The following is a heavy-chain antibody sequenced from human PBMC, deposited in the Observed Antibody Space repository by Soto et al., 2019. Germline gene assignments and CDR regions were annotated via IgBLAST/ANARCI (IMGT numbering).Heavy chain of an antibody. V-gene: IGHV3-21*01. D-gene: IGHD3-3*01. Sequence: GGSLRLSCAASGFTFSSYSMNWVRQAPGKGLEWVSSISSSSSYIYYADSVKGRFTISRDNAKNSLYLQMNSLRAEDTAVYYCARMTIFGVVIHDAFDIWGQGTMVTVSS. CDR3: ARMTIFGVVIHDAFDI. CDR1: GFTFSSYS. CDR2: ISSSSSYI. J-gene: IGHJ3*02.